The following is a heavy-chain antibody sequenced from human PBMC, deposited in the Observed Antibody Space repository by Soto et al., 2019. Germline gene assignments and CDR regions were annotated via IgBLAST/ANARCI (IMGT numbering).Heavy chain of an antibody. D-gene: IGHD3-3*01. CDR1: GGSISSSSYY. CDR3: ARHSFDFRYEVPSRVDY. CDR2: IYYSGST. V-gene: IGHV4-39*01. Sequence: PSETLSLTCTVSGGSISSSSYYWGWIRQPPGKGLEWIGSIYYSGSTYYNPSLKSRVTISVDTSKNQFSLKLSSVTAADTAVYYCARHSFDFRYEVPSRVDYWGQGTRVTVSS. J-gene: IGHJ4*02.